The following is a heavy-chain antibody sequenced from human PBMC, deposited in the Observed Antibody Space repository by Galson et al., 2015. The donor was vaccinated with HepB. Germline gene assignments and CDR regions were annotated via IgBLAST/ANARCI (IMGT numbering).Heavy chain of an antibody. J-gene: IGHJ4*02. V-gene: IGHV1-46*03. CDR2: VHPGNGNT. CDR1: GYTFTNYH. Sequence: SVKVSCKASGYTFTNYHMHWLRQAPGQGLEWMAIVHPGNGNTAYAQSFQGRVAVTRDTSTTTVYMELSSLRSEDTAVYFCATSVVITATPWSGPFDDWGQGTRITVSS. CDR3: ATSVVITATPWSGPFDD. D-gene: IGHD2-15*01.